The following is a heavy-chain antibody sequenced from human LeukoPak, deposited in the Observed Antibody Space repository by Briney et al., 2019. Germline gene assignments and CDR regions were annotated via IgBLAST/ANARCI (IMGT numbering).Heavy chain of an antibody. J-gene: IGHJ3*02. D-gene: IGHD2-2*01. Sequence: SETLSLTCTVSGGSISSHYWSWIRQRPGKGLEWIGYIYYSGSTNYNPSLKSRVTISVDTSKNQFSLKLSSVTAADTAVYYCARGAILGYCSSTSCWDHDAFDIWGQGTMVTVSS. CDR1: GGSISSHY. CDR2: IYYSGST. V-gene: IGHV4-59*11. CDR3: ARGAILGYCSSTSCWDHDAFDI.